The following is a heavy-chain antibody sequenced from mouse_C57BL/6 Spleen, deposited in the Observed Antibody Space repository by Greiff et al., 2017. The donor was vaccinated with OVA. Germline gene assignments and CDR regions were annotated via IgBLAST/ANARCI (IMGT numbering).Heavy chain of an antibody. CDR2: INPNNGGT. V-gene: IGHV1-22*01. CDR3: ARPYYDYDGTFYWYFDV. Sequence: VQLQQSGPELVKPGASVKMSCKASGYTFTDYNMHWVKQSHGKSLEWIGYINPNNGGTSYNQKFKGKATLTVNKSSSTAYIELRSLTSEYAAVYDCARPYYDYDGTFYWYFDVWGTGTTVTVSS. J-gene: IGHJ1*03. D-gene: IGHD2-4*01. CDR1: GYTFTDYN.